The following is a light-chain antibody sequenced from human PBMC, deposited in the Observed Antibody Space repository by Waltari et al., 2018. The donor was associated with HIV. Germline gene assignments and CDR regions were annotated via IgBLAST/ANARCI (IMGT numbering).Light chain of an antibody. CDR1: QIINNY. Sequence: DIQMTQSPSSPSASVGDSVTITCRASQIINNYLNWYQQRSGEAPRLLIYGASSLQSGVPSRFSGSGSGTDFTLTITSLQPEDSATYYCQQSFNNPTFGQGTRVEIK. CDR2: GAS. CDR3: QQSFNNPT. J-gene: IGKJ1*01. V-gene: IGKV1-39*01.